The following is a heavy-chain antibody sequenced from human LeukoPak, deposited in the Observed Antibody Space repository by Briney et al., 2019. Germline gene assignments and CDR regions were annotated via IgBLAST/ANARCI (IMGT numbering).Heavy chain of an antibody. V-gene: IGHV3-53*01. CDR3: ARDQDWNPY. D-gene: IGHD1-1*01. Sequence: GGSLRLSCATSGFTVSSNYMSWVRQAPGKGLEWVSVIYSGGNTYYADSVKRRFTISRDNFKSTLYLQMNSLRVEDTAVYYCARDQDWNPYWGQGTLVTVSS. J-gene: IGHJ4*02. CDR1: GFTVSSNY. CDR2: IYSGGNT.